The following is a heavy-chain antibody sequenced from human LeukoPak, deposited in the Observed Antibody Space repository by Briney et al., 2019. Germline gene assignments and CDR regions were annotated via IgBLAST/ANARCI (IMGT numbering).Heavy chain of an antibody. Sequence: GGSLRLSCAASGFAFSSYWMSWVRQAPGKGLEWVANVNQVGSDKYYMDSIKGRFTISRGNAESSLDLQMNSLRAEDTAVYYCARGVFASGWYPDNFDYWGQGTLVTVSS. J-gene: IGHJ4*02. D-gene: IGHD6-19*01. V-gene: IGHV3-7*01. CDR2: VNQVGSDK. CDR3: ARGVFASGWYPDNFDY. CDR1: GFAFSSYW.